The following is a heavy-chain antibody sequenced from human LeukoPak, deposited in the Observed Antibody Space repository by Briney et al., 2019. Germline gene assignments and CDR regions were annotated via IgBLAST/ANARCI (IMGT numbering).Heavy chain of an antibody. J-gene: IGHJ3*02. Sequence: GASVKVSCKASGYTFTRYDYHWLRQATGQGLEWMGWMNPNCGNTGYAQKFQGRVTITMDTSISTAYMELSSLRSEDTAVYYCARQLRFLEWLAQDAFDIWGQGTMVTVSS. CDR2: MNPNCGNT. CDR1: GYTFTRYD. V-gene: IGHV1-8*03. D-gene: IGHD3-3*01. CDR3: ARQLRFLEWLAQDAFDI.